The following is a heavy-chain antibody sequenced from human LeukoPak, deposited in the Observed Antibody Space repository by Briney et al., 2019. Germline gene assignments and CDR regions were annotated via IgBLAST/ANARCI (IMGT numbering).Heavy chain of an antibody. CDR3: ARGLGSGSYKSLYNWFDP. J-gene: IGHJ5*02. CDR1: GYTFTSYD. Sequence: ASVTVSCKASGYTFTSYDINWVRQAPGQGLEWMGWMNPNSGNTGYAQKFQGRVTMTRNTSISTAYMELSSLRSEDTAVYYCARGLGSGSYKSLYNWFDPWGQGTLVTVSS. D-gene: IGHD3-10*01. V-gene: IGHV1-8*01. CDR2: MNPNSGNT.